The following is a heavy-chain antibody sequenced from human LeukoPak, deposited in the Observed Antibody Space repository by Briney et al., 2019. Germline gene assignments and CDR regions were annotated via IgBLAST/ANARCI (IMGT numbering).Heavy chain of an antibody. CDR3: AKEGSRQHLYADGDAFDI. CDR2: ISGSGIST. D-gene: IGHD1-26*01. CDR1: GFAFSNYE. Sequence: QPGGSLRLSCAASGFAFSNYEMNWVRQPPGKGLEWVSAISGSGISTYYAASVKGRFTISRDNSKNTLYLQMNSLRAEDRAVYYCAKEGSRQHLYADGDAFDIWGQGTMVTVSS. J-gene: IGHJ3*02. V-gene: IGHV3-23*01.